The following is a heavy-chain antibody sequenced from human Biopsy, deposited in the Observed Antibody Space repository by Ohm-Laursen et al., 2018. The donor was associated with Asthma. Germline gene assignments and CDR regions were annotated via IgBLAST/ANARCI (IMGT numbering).Heavy chain of an antibody. CDR3: ARDVMEWYLPAFDF. V-gene: IGHV3-30-3*01. CDR2: GGSYYDGGLK. Sequence: SLRLSCAASGFTVSRDHLFWVRQAPGKGLEWVAVGGSYYDGGLKYYADSVNGRFTVSRDDSKNTLYLQMNSLRPDDTAVYYCARDVMEWYLPAFDFWGQGTLVTVSS. J-gene: IGHJ4*01. CDR1: GFTVSRDH. D-gene: IGHD3-3*01.